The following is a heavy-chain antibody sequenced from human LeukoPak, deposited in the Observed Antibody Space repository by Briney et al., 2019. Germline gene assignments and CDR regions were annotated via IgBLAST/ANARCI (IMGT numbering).Heavy chain of an antibody. V-gene: IGHV3-23*01. CDR2: VSGSGGST. J-gene: IGHJ3*02. CDR1: GFIFSSYA. D-gene: IGHD6-19*01. Sequence: QPGGSLRLSCAASGFIFSSYAMSWVRQAPGKGLEWVSAVSGSGGSTYYADSMKGRFTISRDNSKNTLYLQMNSLRAEDTAVYYCAKGGSGWPHDAFNIWGQGTMVTVSS. CDR3: AKGGSGWPHDAFNI.